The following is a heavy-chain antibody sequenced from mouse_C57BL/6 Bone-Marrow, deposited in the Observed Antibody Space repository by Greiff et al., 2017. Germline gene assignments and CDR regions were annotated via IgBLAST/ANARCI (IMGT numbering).Heavy chain of an antibody. Sequence: VQLQQSGPELVKPGASVKMSCKASGYTFTDYYMHWVKQKHGKGLEWIGEIYPGSGNTYYNEKFKGKATLTADTSSSTAYMQLSSLTSEDSAVYFCIYDGNYGGQGTLVTVSA. D-gene: IGHD2-1*01. V-gene: IGHV1-83*01. J-gene: IGHJ3*01. CDR3: YDGNY. CDR2: YPGSGNTY. CDR1: YTFTDYYM.